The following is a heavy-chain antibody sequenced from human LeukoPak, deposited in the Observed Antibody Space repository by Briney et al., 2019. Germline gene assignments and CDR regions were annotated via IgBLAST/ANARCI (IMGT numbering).Heavy chain of an antibody. Sequence: SETLSLTCTVSRGSIGSYYWSWIRQPPGKGLEWIGYIYYSGSTNYNPSLKSRVTISVDTSKNQFSLKLSSVTAADTAVYYCARDKHPVTADAFDIWGQGTMVTVSS. D-gene: IGHD2-21*02. V-gene: IGHV4-59*01. J-gene: IGHJ3*02. CDR1: RGSIGSYY. CDR3: ARDKHPVTADAFDI. CDR2: IYYSGST.